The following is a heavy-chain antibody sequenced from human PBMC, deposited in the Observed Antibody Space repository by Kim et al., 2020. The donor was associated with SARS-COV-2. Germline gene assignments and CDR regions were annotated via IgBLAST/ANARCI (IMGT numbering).Heavy chain of an antibody. Sequence: GGSLRLSCAASGFTFSSYDMHWVRQATGKGLEWVSAIGTAGDTYYPGSVKGRFTISRENAKNSLYLQMNSLRAGDTAVYYCARAGYYDSSGYPLYYYGMDVWGQGTTVTVSS. J-gene: IGHJ6*02. CDR1: GFTFSSYD. V-gene: IGHV3-13*01. CDR2: IGTAGDT. CDR3: ARAGYYDSSGYPLYYYGMDV. D-gene: IGHD3-22*01.